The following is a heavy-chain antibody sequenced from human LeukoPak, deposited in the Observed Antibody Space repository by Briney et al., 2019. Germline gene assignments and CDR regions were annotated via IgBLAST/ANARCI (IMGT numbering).Heavy chain of an antibody. Sequence: SQTLSLTCTVSGGSISSGSHYWSWIRQPAGKGLEWIGRIYTSGSTNYNPSLKSRVTISVDTSKNQFSLKLSSVTAADTAVYYCARATTGFDCPLKKRPFDYWGQGTLVTVSS. V-gene: IGHV4-61*02. CDR1: GGSISSGSHY. J-gene: IGHJ4*02. CDR3: ARATTGFDCPLKKRPFDY. CDR2: IYTSGST. D-gene: IGHD3-9*01.